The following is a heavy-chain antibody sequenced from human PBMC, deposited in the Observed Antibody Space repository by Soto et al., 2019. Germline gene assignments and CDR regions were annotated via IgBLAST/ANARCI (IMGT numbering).Heavy chain of an antibody. CDR1: GGSVSSDSNY. CDR3: ARVSFYYDSSGYAVAWFDP. V-gene: IGHV4-61*01. J-gene: IGHJ5*02. Sequence: PSETLSLTCSVSGGSVSSDSNYWSWIRQPPGKGLEWIGYIYRSGTTKYNPSLKSPVTISVDTSKNQFSLKLSFVTAADTAMYSCARVSFYYDSSGYAVAWFDPWGQGTLVTVSS. CDR2: IYRSGTT. D-gene: IGHD3-22*01.